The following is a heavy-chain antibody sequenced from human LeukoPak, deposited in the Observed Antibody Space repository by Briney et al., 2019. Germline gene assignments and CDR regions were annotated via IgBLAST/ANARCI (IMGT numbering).Heavy chain of an antibody. V-gene: IGHV3-23*01. CDR1: GFTFSSYA. D-gene: IGHD2-2*01. Sequence: PGTSLRLSCAASGFTFSSYAMSWVRQAPGKGLEWVSAISGSGGSTYYADSVKGRFTISRDNSKNTLYLQMNSLRAEDTAVYYCAKVRKVVPAAETRYNWFDPWGQGTLVTVSS. J-gene: IGHJ5*02. CDR2: ISGSGGST. CDR3: AKVRKVVPAAETRYNWFDP.